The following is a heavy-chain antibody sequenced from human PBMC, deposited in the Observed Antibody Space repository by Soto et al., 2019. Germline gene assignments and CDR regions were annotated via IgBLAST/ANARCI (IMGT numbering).Heavy chain of an antibody. V-gene: IGHV3-74*01. Sequence: EVQLVESGGGLVQPGGSLRLSCAASGFPFGGHWMYWVRQAPGKGLVWVSRMNPDGTFASYADSVKGRFFTSRDNAKNTLYLQMNSLGDDDAAVYYCAKVYSSVPDYWGQGTLVTVSS. J-gene: IGHJ4*02. CDR1: GFPFGGHW. CDR3: AKVYSSVPDY. CDR2: MNPDGTFA. D-gene: IGHD3-10*01.